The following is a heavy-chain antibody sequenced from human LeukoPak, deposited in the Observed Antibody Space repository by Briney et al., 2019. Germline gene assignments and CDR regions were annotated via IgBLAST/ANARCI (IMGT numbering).Heavy chain of an antibody. Sequence: GASVKVSCKASGGTFSSYAISWVRQAPGQGLEWMGRIIPIFGIANYAQKFQGRVTITADKSTSTAYMELSSLRSEDTAMYYCARAGSVPEYSSSPSSIYYYGMDVWGQGTTVTVSS. CDR1: GGTFSSYA. V-gene: IGHV1-69*04. CDR2: IIPIFGIA. D-gene: IGHD6-6*01. CDR3: ARAGSVPEYSSSPSSIYYYGMDV. J-gene: IGHJ6*02.